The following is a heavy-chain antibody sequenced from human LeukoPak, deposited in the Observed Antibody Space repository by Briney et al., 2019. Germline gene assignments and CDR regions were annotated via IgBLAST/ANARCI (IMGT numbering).Heavy chain of an antibody. Sequence: GGSLRLSCAASGFTFSSYWMSWVRQAPGKGLEWVANIKQDGSEKYYVDSVKGRFTISRDNAKNSPYLQMNSLRAEDTAVYYCLSESYYLHEFDYWGQGTLVTVSS. J-gene: IGHJ4*02. CDR3: LSESYYLHEFDY. CDR1: GFTFSSYW. CDR2: IKQDGSEK. D-gene: IGHD1-26*01. V-gene: IGHV3-7*01.